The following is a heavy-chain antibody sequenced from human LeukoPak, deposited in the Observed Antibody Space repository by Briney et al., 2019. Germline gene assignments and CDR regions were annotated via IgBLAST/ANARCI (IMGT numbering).Heavy chain of an antibody. V-gene: IGHV3-23*01. D-gene: IGHD6-19*01. CDR3: AKDRWDSSGWYRNWFDP. J-gene: IGHJ5*02. Sequence: GGTLRLSCAASGFTFSSYGMSWVRQAPGKGLEWVSAISGSGGSTYYADSVKGRFTISRDNSKNTLYLQMNSLRAEDTAVHYCAKDRWDSSGWYRNWFDPWGQGTLVTVSS. CDR2: ISGSGGST. CDR1: GFTFSSYG.